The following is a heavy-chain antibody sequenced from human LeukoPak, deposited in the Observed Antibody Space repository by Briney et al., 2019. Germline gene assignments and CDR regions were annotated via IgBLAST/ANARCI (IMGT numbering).Heavy chain of an antibody. V-gene: IGHV3-23*01. CDR1: GFIFSSYA. J-gene: IGHJ4*02. CDR2: ISGSGGST. Sequence: PGGSLRLSCAASGFIFSSYAMSWVRQAPGKGLEWVSAISGSGGSTYYADSVKGRFTISRDNSKNTLYLQMNSLRAGDTAVYYCAKDWDGYSSLRQPDYWGQGTLVTVSS. CDR3: AKDWDGYSSLRQPDY. D-gene: IGHD5-24*01.